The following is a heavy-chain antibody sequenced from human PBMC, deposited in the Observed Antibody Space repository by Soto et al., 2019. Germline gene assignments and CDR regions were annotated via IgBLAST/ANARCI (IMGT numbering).Heavy chain of an antibody. V-gene: IGHV1-18*01. CDR1: CFTLSPYG. CDR2: ISAYNGNT. J-gene: IGHJ4*02. D-gene: IGHD2-8*01. CDR3: AREVYYFDY. Sequence: APVKGSRKGSCFTLSPYGISWVRQAPGQGLEWMGWISAYNGNTNYAQKLQGRVTMTTDTSTSTAYMELRSLRSDDTAVYYCAREVYYFDYWGQGTLVTVSS.